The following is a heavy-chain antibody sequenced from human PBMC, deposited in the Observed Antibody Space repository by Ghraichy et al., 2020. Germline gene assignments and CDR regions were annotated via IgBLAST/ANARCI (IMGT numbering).Heavy chain of an antibody. V-gene: IGHV3-74*01. Sequence: GGSLRLSCAASRFTFSRYWMHWVRQAPGKGLVWVSRINSDGSSTNYADSVKGRFTISRDNAKNTLYLQMNSLRAEDTAVYYCARAGTYYYDTTGAFDYWGQGTLVTVSS. CDR1: RFTFSRYW. J-gene: IGHJ4*02. CDR2: INSDGSST. D-gene: IGHD3-22*01. CDR3: ARAGTYYYDTTGAFDY.